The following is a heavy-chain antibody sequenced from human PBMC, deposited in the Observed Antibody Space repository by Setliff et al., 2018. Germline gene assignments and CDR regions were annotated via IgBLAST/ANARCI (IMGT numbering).Heavy chain of an antibody. CDR3: AKGGSDFWSELDY. Sequence: GGSLRLSCAASGFTFSTYEMNWVRQAPGKGLEWVSYISSSGSTIFYADSVKGRFTISRDNAKKSLYLQMNSLRAEDTAVYYCAKGGSDFWSELDYWGQGTLVTVSS. CDR1: GFTFSTYE. J-gene: IGHJ4*02. V-gene: IGHV3-48*03. D-gene: IGHD3-3*01. CDR2: ISSSGSTI.